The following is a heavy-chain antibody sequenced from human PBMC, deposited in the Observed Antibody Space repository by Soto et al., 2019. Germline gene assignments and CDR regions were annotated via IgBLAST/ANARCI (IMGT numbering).Heavy chain of an antibody. J-gene: IGHJ4*02. CDR3: ATGAADYDFWSGYYRLDY. Sequence: ASVKVSCKVSGYTLTELSMHWVRQAPGKGLEGMGGFDPEDGETIYAQKFQGRVTMTEDTSTDTAYMELSSLRSEDPAVYYCATGAADYDFWSGYYRLDYWGQGTLVTVSS. CDR1: GYTLTELS. V-gene: IGHV1-24*01. CDR2: FDPEDGET. D-gene: IGHD3-3*01.